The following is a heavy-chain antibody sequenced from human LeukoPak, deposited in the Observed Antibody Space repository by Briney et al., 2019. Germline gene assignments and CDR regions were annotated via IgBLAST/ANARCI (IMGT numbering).Heavy chain of an antibody. CDR2: IYHSGST. J-gene: IGHJ6*04. V-gene: IGHV4-38-2*02. Sequence: PSETLSLTCAVSGYSISSGYYWGWIRQPPGKGLEWIGSIYHSGSTYYNPSLKSRVTISVDTSENQFSLKLSSVTAADTAVYYCARDRATPGYQLLRVDYYYGMDVWGKGTTVTVSS. CDR1: GYSISSGYY. D-gene: IGHD2-2*01. CDR3: ARDRATPGYQLLRVDYYYGMDV.